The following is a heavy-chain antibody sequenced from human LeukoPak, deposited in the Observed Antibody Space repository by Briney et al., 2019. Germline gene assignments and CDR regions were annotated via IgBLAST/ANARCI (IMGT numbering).Heavy chain of an antibody. V-gene: IGHV3-9*01. CDR3: AKGDERSLKSGLAAPY. D-gene: IGHD6-13*01. CDR2: ISWNTDSI. Sequence: GGSLRLSCAAPGFTFDDYAMHWVRQAPGKGLEWVSGISWNTDSIGYADSVRGRFTISRDNAKNSLYLQMNSLRAEDTALYYCAKGDERSLKSGLAAPYWGQGALVTVSS. J-gene: IGHJ4*02. CDR1: GFTFDDYA.